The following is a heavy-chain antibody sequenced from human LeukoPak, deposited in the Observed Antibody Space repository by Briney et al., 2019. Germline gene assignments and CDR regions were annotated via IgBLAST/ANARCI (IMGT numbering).Heavy chain of an antibody. V-gene: IGHV3-30*02. Sequence: PGGSLRLSCAASGFTFSGYGMHWVRQAPGKWLEWVAFIRYDGSNKYYADSVKGRFTISRDNSKNTLYLQMNSLRAEDTAVYYCAKGPRRYCGGDCYSARFDYWGQGTLVTVSS. CDR1: GFTFSGYG. J-gene: IGHJ4*02. CDR3: AKGPRRYCGGDCYSARFDY. D-gene: IGHD2-21*01. CDR2: IRYDGSNK.